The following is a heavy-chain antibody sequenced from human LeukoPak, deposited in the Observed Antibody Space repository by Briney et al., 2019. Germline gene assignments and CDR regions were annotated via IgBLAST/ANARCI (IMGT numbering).Heavy chain of an antibody. V-gene: IGHV3-9*01. J-gene: IGHJ2*01. CDR3: AKAPSNSWYNWYFDL. Sequence: GGSLRLSCAASGFTFDDYAMHWVRQAPGKGLEWVSGISWNSGSIGYADSVKGRFTISRDNAKNSLYLQMNSLRAEDTALYYCAKAPSNSWYNWYFDLWGHGTLVTVSS. D-gene: IGHD6-19*01. CDR2: ISWNSGSI. CDR1: GFTFDDYA.